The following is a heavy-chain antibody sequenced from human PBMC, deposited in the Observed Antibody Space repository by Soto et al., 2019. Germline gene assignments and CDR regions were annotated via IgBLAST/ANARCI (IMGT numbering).Heavy chain of an antibody. J-gene: IGHJ6*02. D-gene: IGHD6-19*01. Sequence: AAAKVSCKASGYTFTSYAMHWVRQAPGQRLEWMGWINAGNGNTKYSQKFQGRVTITRDTSASTAYMELSSLRSEDTAVYYCAREFGSGWYYYHYGMDVWGQGTTVTVSS. V-gene: IGHV1-3*01. CDR1: GYTFTSYA. CDR3: AREFGSGWYYYHYGMDV. CDR2: INAGNGNT.